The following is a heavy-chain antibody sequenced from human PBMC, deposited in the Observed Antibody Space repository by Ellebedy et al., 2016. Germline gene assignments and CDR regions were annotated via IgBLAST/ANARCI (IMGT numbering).Heavy chain of an antibody. D-gene: IGHD6-13*01. CDR3: ARDRQYSSSWSKQYNWFDP. J-gene: IGHJ5*02. CDR1: GYSISSGYY. CDR2: IYHSGST. Sequence: SETLSLPCTVSGYSISSGYYWGWIRPPPGKGLEWIGSIYHSGSTYYNPSLKSRVTISVDTSKNQFSLKLSSVTAADTAVYYCARDRQYSSSWSKQYNWFDPWGQGTLVTVSS. V-gene: IGHV4-38-2*02.